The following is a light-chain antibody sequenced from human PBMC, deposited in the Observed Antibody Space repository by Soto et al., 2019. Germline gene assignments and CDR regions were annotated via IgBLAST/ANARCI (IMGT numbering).Light chain of an antibody. CDR1: QSVSSY. CDR2: DAS. V-gene: IGKV3-11*01. CDR3: QQRSDWPLT. J-gene: IGKJ4*01. Sequence: EIVLTQSPATLSLSPGERATLSCRASQSVSSYLAWYQQKPGQAPRLLIYDASNRATGIPDRFGGRGSGTDFTLTISSLEPEDFAVYYCQQRSDWPLTFGGGTKVEIK.